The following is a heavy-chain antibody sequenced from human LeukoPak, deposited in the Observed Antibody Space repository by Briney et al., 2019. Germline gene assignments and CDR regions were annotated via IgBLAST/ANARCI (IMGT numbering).Heavy chain of an antibody. Sequence: SVKVSCKASGGTFSSYAISWVRQAPGQGLEWMGGIIPIFGTANYAQKFEGRVTITADKSTNTTYMEISRLTSDDTAVYYCARDAQWELRAFDVWGQGTMVIVSS. CDR1: GGTFSSYA. CDR2: IIPIFGTA. D-gene: IGHD1-26*01. J-gene: IGHJ3*01. CDR3: ARDAQWELRAFDV. V-gene: IGHV1-69*06.